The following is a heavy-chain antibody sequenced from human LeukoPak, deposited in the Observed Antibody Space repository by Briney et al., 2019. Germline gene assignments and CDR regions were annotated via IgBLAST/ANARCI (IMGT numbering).Heavy chain of an antibody. V-gene: IGHV3-15*01. Sequence: GGSLRLSCAASGFSINYDWMSWVRQAPGKGLEWVGRIKSKTDGGTTEYAAPVKGRFTISRDDSRNTLYLQMSSLKSEDTAVYHCVRDQYCASSSCPGAFDLWGQGTVVTASS. CDR2: IKSKTDGGTT. J-gene: IGHJ3*01. CDR3: VRDQYCASSSCPGAFDL. CDR1: GFSINYDW. D-gene: IGHD2-2*01.